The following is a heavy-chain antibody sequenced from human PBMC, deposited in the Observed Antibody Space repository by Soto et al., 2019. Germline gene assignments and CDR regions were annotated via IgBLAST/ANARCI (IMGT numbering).Heavy chain of an antibody. V-gene: IGHV4-30-2*01. CDR1: GGSISSGGYS. J-gene: IGHJ6*02. CDR3: ARAHSGDYGYGIDV. D-gene: IGHD4-17*01. Sequence: QLQLQESGSGLVKPSQTLSLTCAVSGGSISSGGYSWTWIRQPPGKGLEWIGYIYHSGSAYYNPSRMTRGTIALDRSTNQFSLTLRSVTAADTAVYYCARAHSGDYGYGIDVWGQGTTVTVSS. CDR2: IYHSGSA.